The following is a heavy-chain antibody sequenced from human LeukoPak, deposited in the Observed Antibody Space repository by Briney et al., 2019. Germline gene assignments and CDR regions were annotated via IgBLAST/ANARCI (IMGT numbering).Heavy chain of an antibody. CDR3: AKDRGLSIAVAGTGY. J-gene: IGHJ4*02. Sequence: GGSLRLSCAASGFTFSSYAMSWVRQAPGKGLEWVSAISGSGGSTYYADSVKGRFTISRDNSKNTLCLQMNSLRAEDTAVYYCAKDRGLSIAVAGTGYWGQGTLVTVSS. V-gene: IGHV3-23*01. CDR2: ISGSGGST. CDR1: GFTFSSYA. D-gene: IGHD6-19*01.